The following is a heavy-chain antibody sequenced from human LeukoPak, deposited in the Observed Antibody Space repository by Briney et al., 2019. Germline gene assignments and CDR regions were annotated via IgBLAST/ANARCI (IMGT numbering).Heavy chain of an antibody. CDR2: IGGRDDRT. CDR1: GFTITGHT. J-gene: IGHJ4*02. D-gene: IGHD3-3*01. CDR3: TKGPNPLYDFWSGYK. V-gene: IGHV3-23*01. Sequence: GGSLRLSCAASGFTITGHTMTWVRQAPGKGLEWVSIIGGRDDRTYYADSVKGRFTISRDNSKNLLYLQMNSLRAEDTAVYYCTKGPNPLYDFWSGYKWGPGTLVTVSS.